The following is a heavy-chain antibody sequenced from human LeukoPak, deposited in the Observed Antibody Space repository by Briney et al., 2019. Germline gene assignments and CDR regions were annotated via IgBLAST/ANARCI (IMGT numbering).Heavy chain of an antibody. CDR3: ANYGSGSYRFDP. V-gene: IGHV4-31*03. J-gene: IGHJ5*02. CDR2: IYYSGSA. Sequence: SETLSLTCTVSGGSISSGGYYWSWIRQHPGKGLEWIGYIYYSGSAYYNPSLKSRVTISVDTSENQFSLKLNSVTAADTAVYYCANYGSGSYRFDPWGQGTLVTVSS. D-gene: IGHD3-10*01. CDR1: GGSISSGGYY.